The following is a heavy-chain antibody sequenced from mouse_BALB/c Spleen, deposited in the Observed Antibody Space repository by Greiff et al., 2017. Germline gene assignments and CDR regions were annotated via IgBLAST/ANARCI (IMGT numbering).Heavy chain of an antibody. CDR1: GFTFTDYY. CDR3: ARDSYYYGSKWYFDV. D-gene: IGHD1-1*01. CDR2: IRNKANGYTT. J-gene: IGHJ1*01. V-gene: IGHV7-3*02. Sequence: EVKLVESGGGLVQPGGSLRLSCATSGFTFTDYYMSWVRQPPGKALEWLGFIRNKANGYTTEYSASVKGRFTISRDNSQSILYLQMNTLRAEDSATYYCARDSYYYGSKWYFDVWGAGTTVTVSS.